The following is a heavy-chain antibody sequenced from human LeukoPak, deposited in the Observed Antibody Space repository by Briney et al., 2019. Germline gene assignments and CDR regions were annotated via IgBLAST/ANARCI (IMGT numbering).Heavy chain of an antibody. J-gene: IGHJ4*02. CDR3: ARDGGIGIDY. D-gene: IGHD2-15*01. Sequence: GRSLRLSCAASGYTFSAYGLHWVRQAPGKGLEWVAVIWYDGSKEDYVDSVKGRFTISKDDSKNTLYLQMNRLRAEDSAIYYCARDGGIGIDYWGQGILVTVSS. CDR1: GYTFSAYG. CDR2: IWYDGSKE. V-gene: IGHV3-33*01.